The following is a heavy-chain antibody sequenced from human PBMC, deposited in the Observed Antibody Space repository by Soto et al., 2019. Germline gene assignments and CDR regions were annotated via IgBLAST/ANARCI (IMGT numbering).Heavy chain of an antibody. Sequence: AAMKVPPKSSGGTFRSDAANCVRQAPGQGLEWMGWINAGNGNTKYSQKFQGRVTITRDTSASTAYMELSSLRSEDTAVYYCARGSPLWGDYWGQGTLVTSPQ. CDR2: INAGNGNT. CDR1: GGTFRSDA. D-gene: IGHD3-10*01. V-gene: IGHV1-3*01. CDR3: ARGSPLWGDY. J-gene: IGHJ4*02.